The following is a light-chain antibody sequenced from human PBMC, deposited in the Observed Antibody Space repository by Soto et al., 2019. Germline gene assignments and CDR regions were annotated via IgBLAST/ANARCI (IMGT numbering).Light chain of an antibody. CDR3: SSYTSSITLV. Sequence: QSALTQPASVSGSPGQSITISCTGTSSDVGGFKSVSWYQQHPGKAPKLMIYEVNNRPSGVSNRFSGSKSGNTASLTISGLKAEDEAHYYCSSYTSSITLVFGGGTKVTVL. CDR1: SSDVGGFKS. CDR2: EVN. V-gene: IGLV2-14*01. J-gene: IGLJ3*02.